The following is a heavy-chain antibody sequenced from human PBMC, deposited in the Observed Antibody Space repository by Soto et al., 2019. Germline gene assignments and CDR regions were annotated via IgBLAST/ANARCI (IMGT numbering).Heavy chain of an antibody. J-gene: IGHJ5*02. CDR3: VRQSDTVVVVSANLREGWFDP. Sequence: SETLSLTCTVSGGSIRSSSYYWGWIRQPGGKGPEWIGNIYYSGSTDYNLSLKRRVTISIDTSKNQFSLKLSSVTAADTAVYYCVRQSDTVVVVSANLREGWFDPWGQGTQVTVSS. V-gene: IGHV4-39*01. D-gene: IGHD2-15*01. CDR2: IYYSGST. CDR1: GGSIRSSSYY.